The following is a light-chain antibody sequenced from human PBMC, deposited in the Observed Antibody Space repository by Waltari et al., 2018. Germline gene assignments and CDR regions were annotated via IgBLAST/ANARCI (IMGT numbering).Light chain of an antibody. Sequence: DIEITQSPSSLSASVGDRVTTTCRASQVITRWLAWYQQKPGKAPTSLISTISTLQTGVPSRFSGSGSGTEFTHTISSLQPEDFATYYCQQYTSYPLTFVGGTKVEIK. V-gene: IGKV1D-16*01. CDR3: QQYTSYPLT. CDR2: TIS. CDR1: QVITRW. J-gene: IGKJ4*01.